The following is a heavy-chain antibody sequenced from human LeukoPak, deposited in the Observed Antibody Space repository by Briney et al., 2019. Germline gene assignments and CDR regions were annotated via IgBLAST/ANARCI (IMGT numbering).Heavy chain of an antibody. D-gene: IGHD6-19*01. CDR1: GYSLTELS. CDR3: ATVMGGSSGWLDY. V-gene: IGHV1-24*01. CDR2: FDPEDGET. J-gene: IGHJ4*02. Sequence: ASVKVSCKVSGYSLTELSMHWVRQAPGKGLEWRGGFDPEDGETIYAQKFQGRVTMTEDTSTDTAYMDLSSLRSEDTAVYYCATVMGGSSGWLDYWGQGTLVTVSS.